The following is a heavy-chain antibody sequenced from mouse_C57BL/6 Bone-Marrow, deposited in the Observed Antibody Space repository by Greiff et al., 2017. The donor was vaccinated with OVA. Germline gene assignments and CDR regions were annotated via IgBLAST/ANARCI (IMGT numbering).Heavy chain of an antibody. J-gene: IGHJ4*01. Sequence: QVQLKQPGAELVKPGASVKLSCKASGYTFTSYWMQWVKQRPGQGLEWIGEIDPSDSYTNYNQKFKGKATLTVDTSSSTAYMQLSSLTSEDSAVYYCARPQLTPYAMDYWGQGTSVTVSS. CDR3: ARPQLTPYAMDY. V-gene: IGHV1-50*01. CDR1: GYTFTSYW. D-gene: IGHD3-3*01. CDR2: IDPSDSYT.